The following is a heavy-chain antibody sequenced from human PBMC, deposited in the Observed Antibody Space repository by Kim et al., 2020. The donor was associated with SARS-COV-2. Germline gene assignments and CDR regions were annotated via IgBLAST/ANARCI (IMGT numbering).Heavy chain of an antibody. J-gene: IGHJ4*02. D-gene: IGHD5-18*01. CDR3: ARGRAARSFDH. V-gene: IGHV3-33*01. Sequence: AVSVKGRFAISRDNSKNTVYLQMNTLIAEDTAMYYCARGRAARSFDHWGQGNLVTVSS.